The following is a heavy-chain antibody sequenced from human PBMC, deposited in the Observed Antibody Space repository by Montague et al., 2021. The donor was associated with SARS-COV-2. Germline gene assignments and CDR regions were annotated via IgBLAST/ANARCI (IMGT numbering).Heavy chain of an antibody. V-gene: IGHV3-9*01. CDR1: GFTFGDHA. D-gene: IGHD3-22*01. CDR3: AKDFDYYDSSGYFDY. Sequence: SLRLSCAASGFTFGDHAMHWVRQAPGKGPERISGITWDSGTLGYADSVKGRFTISRDNAKNSLYLQMNSLRVEDTAFYYCAKDFDYYDSSGYFDYWGQGTLVTVSS. J-gene: IGHJ4*02. CDR2: ITWDSGTL.